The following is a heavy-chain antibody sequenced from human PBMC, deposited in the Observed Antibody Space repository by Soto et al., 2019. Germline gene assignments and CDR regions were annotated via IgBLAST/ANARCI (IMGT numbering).Heavy chain of an antibody. Sequence: ASVKVSCKASGYTFTSYAMHWVRQAPGQRLEWMGWINAGNGNTKYSQKFQGRVTITRDTSASTAYMELSSLRSEDTAVYYCARPPIQLWLTYSAFDIWGQGTMVTVSS. CDR3: ARPPIQLWLTYSAFDI. D-gene: IGHD5-18*01. J-gene: IGHJ3*02. CDR2: INAGNGNT. CDR1: GYTFTSYA. V-gene: IGHV1-3*01.